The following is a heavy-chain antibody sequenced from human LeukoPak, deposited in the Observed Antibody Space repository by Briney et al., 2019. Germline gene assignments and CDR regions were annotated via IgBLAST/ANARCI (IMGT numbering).Heavy chain of an antibody. CDR2: ISSSGSTI. D-gene: IGHD3-10*01. CDR1: GFTFSSYE. Sequence: GGSLRLSCAASGFTFSSYEMNWVRQAPGKGLEWVSYISSSGSTIYYADSVKGRFTISRDNAKNSLYLQMNSLRAEDTAVYYCAREPYYYGSGSYYNVGYYYYYMDVWGKGTTVTISS. J-gene: IGHJ6*03. V-gene: IGHV3-48*03. CDR3: AREPYYYGSGSYYNVGYYYYYMDV.